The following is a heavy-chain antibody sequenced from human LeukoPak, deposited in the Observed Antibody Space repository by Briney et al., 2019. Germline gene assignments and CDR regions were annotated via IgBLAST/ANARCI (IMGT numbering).Heavy chain of an antibody. CDR1: GFTVSSNY. V-gene: IGHV3-66*02. J-gene: IGHJ4*02. Sequence: AGGSLRLSCAASGFTVSSNYMSWVRRAPGKGLEWVSVIYSGGSTYYADSVRGRFTISRDNSKNTLYLRMNSLRAEDTAVYYCAIMVIPYYFDYWGQGTLVTVSS. CDR2: IYSGGST. D-gene: IGHD3-16*01. CDR3: AIMVIPYYFDY.